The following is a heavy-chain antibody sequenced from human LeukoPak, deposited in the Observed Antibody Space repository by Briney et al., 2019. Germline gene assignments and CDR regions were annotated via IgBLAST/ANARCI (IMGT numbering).Heavy chain of an antibody. V-gene: IGHV3-9*01. CDR3: AKGSFNGGATYGMDV. J-gene: IGHJ6*02. CDR2: ISWNSGSI. Sequence: GRSLRLSCAASGFTFDDYAMHWVRQAPGKGLEWVSGISWNSGSIGYADSVKGRFTISRDNAKNSLYLQMNSLRAEDTALYYCAKGSFNGGATYGMDVWGQGTTVTVSS. CDR1: GFTFDDYA. D-gene: IGHD1-26*01.